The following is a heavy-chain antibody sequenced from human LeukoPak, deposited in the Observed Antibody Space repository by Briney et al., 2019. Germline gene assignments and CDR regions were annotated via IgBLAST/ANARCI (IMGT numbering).Heavy chain of an antibody. CDR3: ARDRDSITIFGVVALWNNWFDP. V-gene: IGHV1-46*01. Sequence: GSSVTVSRKASVYTFTSYYMHWVRQAPGQGLEWMGIINPSGCSTTYAHKFQDRVTMTSGASTRTVYMKMNSLRSEDTAVDDCARDRDSITIFGVVALWNNWFDPWGKGTLVTVST. CDR1: VYTFTSYY. CDR2: INPSGCST. J-gene: IGHJ5*02. D-gene: IGHD3-3*01.